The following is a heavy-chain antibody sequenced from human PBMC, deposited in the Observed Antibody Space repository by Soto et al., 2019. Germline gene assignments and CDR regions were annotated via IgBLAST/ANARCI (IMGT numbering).Heavy chain of an antibody. V-gene: IGHV3-48*01. CDR1: GFTFSSFA. CDR3: ARDIPSLVLRGVFVGGFDY. CDR2: ISSSSSTI. Sequence: GGSLRLSCAASGFTFSSFAMNWVRQAPGKGLEWVSYISSSSSTIYYADSVKGRFTISRDNAKNSLYLQMNSLRAEDTAVYYCARDIPSLVLRGVFVGGFDYWGQGTLVTVSS. J-gene: IGHJ4*02. D-gene: IGHD3-10*01.